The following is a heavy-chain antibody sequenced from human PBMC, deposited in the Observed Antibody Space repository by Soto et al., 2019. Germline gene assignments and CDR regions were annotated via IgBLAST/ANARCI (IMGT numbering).Heavy chain of an antibody. CDR2: IIPIFPTP. D-gene: IGHD6-6*01. CDR1: GGTFGNSA. Sequence: QVQLVQSGAEVKKPGSSVTVSCKASGGTFGNSAISWVRQAPGQGLEWMRGIIPIFPTPDYAQKFQGRVTITADESTATADMELTSLTSAATAGYYSSRHKARKQLGGNYYSGIDVWGQGTKVTVSS. J-gene: IGHJ6*02. V-gene: IGHV1-69*12. CDR3: SRHKARKQLGGNYYSGIDV.